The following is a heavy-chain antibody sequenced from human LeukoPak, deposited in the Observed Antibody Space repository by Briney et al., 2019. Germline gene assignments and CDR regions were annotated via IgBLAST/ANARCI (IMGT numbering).Heavy chain of an antibody. J-gene: IGHJ6*02. D-gene: IGHD3/OR15-3a*01. CDR1: GGSISSNY. CDR2: IHYTGKA. V-gene: IGHV4-59*01. Sequence: PSETLSLTCTVSGGSISSNYWTWTRQPPGKGLEWIGQIHYTGKADYNPSLRSRITISVDTSKNQMFLKVSSVTAADTAVYYCARFGPYYDMDVWGQGTTVTVSS. CDR3: ARFGPYYDMDV.